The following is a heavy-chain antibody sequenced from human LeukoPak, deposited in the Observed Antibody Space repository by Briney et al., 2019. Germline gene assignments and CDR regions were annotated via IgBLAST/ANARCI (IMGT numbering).Heavy chain of an antibody. CDR3: STDRHYDILTGYFDLFDY. V-gene: IGHV3-73*01. J-gene: IGHJ4*02. Sequence: GGSLRLSCAASGFTFSGSAMHWVRQASGKGLEWVGRIRSKANGYATAYAASVKGRFTISRDDSKNTAYLQTNSLKTEDTAVYYCSTDRHYDILTGYFDLFDYWGQGTLVTVSS. D-gene: IGHD3-9*01. CDR2: IRSKANGYAT. CDR1: GFTFSGSA.